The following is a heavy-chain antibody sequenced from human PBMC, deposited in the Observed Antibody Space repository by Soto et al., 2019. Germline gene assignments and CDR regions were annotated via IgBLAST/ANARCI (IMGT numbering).Heavy chain of an antibody. V-gene: IGHV1-3*01. CDR1: GYTFTSYA. D-gene: IGHD4-17*01. CDR2: INAGNGNT. J-gene: IGHJ4*02. CDR3: AREGRYGDYVDY. Sequence: QVQLVQSGAEVKKPGASVKVSCKASGYTFTSYAVHWVRQATGQRLEWMGWINAGNGNTKYSQKFQGRVTITRDTSASTAYMELSSLRSEEPALYYCAREGRYGDYVDYWGQGTLVTVSS.